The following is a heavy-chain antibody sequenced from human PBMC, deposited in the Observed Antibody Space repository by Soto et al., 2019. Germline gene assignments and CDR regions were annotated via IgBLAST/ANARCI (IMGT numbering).Heavy chain of an antibody. CDR3: ARGSYGDYDY. CDR1: GFTFSSYA. D-gene: IGHD4-17*01. Sequence: EVQLLESGGGLVQPGGSLRLSCAASGFTFSSYAMSWVRQAPGKGLEWVSARLEWVSAISASGSSTYYADSVKGRFTISRDNSKDTMYVQMNSLRAVDTAVYYCARGSYGDYDYWGQGTLVTVSS. CDR2: ISASGSST. J-gene: IGHJ4*02. V-gene: IGHV3-23*01.